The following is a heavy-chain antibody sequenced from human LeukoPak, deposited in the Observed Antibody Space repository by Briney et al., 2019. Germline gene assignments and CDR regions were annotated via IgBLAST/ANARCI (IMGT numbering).Heavy chain of an antibody. CDR2: IIPIFGTA. J-gene: IGHJ5*02. Sequence: GASVKVSCKASGYTFTSYGISWVRQAPGQGLEWMGRIIPIFGTANYAQKFQGRVTITTDESTSTAYMELSSLRSEDTAVYYCARGGDGYNSWFDPWGQGTLVTVSS. D-gene: IGHD5-24*01. CDR1: GYTFTSYG. CDR3: ARGGDGYNSWFDP. V-gene: IGHV1-69*05.